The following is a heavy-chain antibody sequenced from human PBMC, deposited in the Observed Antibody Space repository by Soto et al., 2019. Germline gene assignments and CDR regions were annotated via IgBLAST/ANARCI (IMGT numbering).Heavy chain of an antibody. J-gene: IGHJ4*02. CDR1: GDTFSFYT. CDR3: ATSYGSGYRAFDY. CDR2: VNPILSMS. D-gene: IGHD3-10*01. Sequence: QVQLVQSGAELKKPGSSVKVSCKASGDTFSFYTINWVRQAPGLGLEWMGRVNPILSMSNYAQKFQGRVTMTADKSTRTAYMELRSLSSEDTAFYYCATSYGSGYRAFDYWGQGALVTVSS. V-gene: IGHV1-69*02.